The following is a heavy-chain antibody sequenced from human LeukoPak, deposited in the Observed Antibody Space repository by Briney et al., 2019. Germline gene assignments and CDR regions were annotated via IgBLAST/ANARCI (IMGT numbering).Heavy chain of an antibody. J-gene: IGHJ4*02. Sequence: GASVKVSCKASGYTFTGYYMHWVRQAPGQGLEWMGWINPNSGGTNYAQKFQGRVIMTRDTSISTAYMELSRLRSDDTAVYYCARVNYYDSSGSDEAYFDYWGQGTLVTVSS. CDR2: INPNSGGT. V-gene: IGHV1-2*02. D-gene: IGHD3-22*01. CDR3: ARVNYYDSSGSDEAYFDY. CDR1: GYTFTGYY.